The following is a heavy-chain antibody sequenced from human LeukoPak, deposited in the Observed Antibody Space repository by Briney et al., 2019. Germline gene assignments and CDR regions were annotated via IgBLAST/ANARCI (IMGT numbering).Heavy chain of an antibody. J-gene: IGHJ4*02. CDR2: VNPKSGGT. D-gene: IGHD2/OR15-2a*01. Sequence: EASVKVSCKASGYPFIGHYIHWVRQAPGQGREGVGWVNPKSGGTKYAREFQGRVTMTRDTSIPTVHMVVHDLTFDDPAVYFCARLDAGVVTYFASWGQGTLVTVSS. V-gene: IGHV1-2*02. CDR1: GYPFIGHY. CDR3: ARLDAGVVTYFAS.